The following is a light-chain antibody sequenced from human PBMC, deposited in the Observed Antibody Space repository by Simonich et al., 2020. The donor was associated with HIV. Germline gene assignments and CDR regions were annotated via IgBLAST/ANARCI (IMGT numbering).Light chain of an antibody. J-gene: IGLJ2*01. Sequence: QSALTQPRSVSGSPGQSVTIPCTGTSSDVGGYNYVSWYQQHPGRAPKLMIYDVSKRPSGVPHRFSGSKSGNTASLTISGLQAEDEADYYCCSYAGSYTFDVLFGGGTTLTVL. CDR1: SSDVGGYNY. CDR3: CSYAGSYTFDVL. V-gene: IGLV2-11*01. CDR2: DVS.